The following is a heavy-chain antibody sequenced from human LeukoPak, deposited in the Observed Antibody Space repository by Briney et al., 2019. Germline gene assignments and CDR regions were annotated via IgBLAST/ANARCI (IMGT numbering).Heavy chain of an antibody. CDR1: GFTFNNYS. J-gene: IGHJ4*02. CDR3: ARALSTRNYAILPACFDY. Sequence: GGSLRLSCAASGFTFNNYSMNWVRQAPGKGLEWVSSISSSSNYIYYADSVKGRFTISRDNAKSSLYLQMNSLRAEDKAVYYCARALSTRNYAILPACFDYWGQGTLVTVAS. D-gene: IGHD3-9*01. V-gene: IGHV3-21*01. CDR2: ISSSSNYI.